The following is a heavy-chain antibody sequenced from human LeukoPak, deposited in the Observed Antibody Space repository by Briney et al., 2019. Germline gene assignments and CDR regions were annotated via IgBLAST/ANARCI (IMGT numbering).Heavy chain of an antibody. CDR1: GFTFSSYS. CDR2: ISSSSSTI. J-gene: IGHJ5*02. V-gene: IGHV3-48*04. Sequence: PGGSLRLSCAASGFTFSSYSMNWVRQAPGKGLEWVSYISSSSSTIYYADSVKGRFAISRDNAKNSLYLQMNSLRAEDTAVYYCARDLDPWGQGTLVTVSS. CDR3: ARDLDP.